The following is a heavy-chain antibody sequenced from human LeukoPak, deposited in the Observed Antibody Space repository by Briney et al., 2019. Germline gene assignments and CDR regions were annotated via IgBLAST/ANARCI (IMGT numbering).Heavy chain of an antibody. CDR2: ISSSSSYI. CDR1: GFTFSSYS. J-gene: IGHJ4*02. Sequence: GGSLRLSCAASGFTFSSYSMNWVRQAPGKGLEWVSAISSSSSYIYYADSVKGRFTISRDNAKNSLYLQMNSLRAEDTAVYYCAREHSGLGYCSSTSCYKGHDYWGQGTPVTVSS. D-gene: IGHD2-2*02. CDR3: AREHSGLGYCSSTSCYKGHDY. V-gene: IGHV3-21*01.